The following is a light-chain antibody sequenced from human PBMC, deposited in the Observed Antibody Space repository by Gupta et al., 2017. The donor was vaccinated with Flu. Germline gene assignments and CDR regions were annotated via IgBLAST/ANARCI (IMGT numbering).Light chain of an antibody. CDR2: QIS. CDR1: EGLGYSDGNTY. J-gene: IGKJ1*01. CDR3: KQGQRCPWT. V-gene: IGKV2-30*01. Sequence: DVVMTQSPLSLPVTLGQPASISCRSSEGLGYSDGNTYLHWFQLRPGQSPRRLIYQISRRESGVPDSFSGSGLGTDFTLKISRGESEDVGVYCCKQGQRCPWTFGQGTKVEIK.